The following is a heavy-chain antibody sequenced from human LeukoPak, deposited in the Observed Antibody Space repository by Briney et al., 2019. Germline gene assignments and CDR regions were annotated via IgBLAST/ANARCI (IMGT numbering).Heavy chain of an antibody. CDR3: AKVDSGSSYGMDV. D-gene: IGHD1-26*01. J-gene: IGHJ6*02. CDR2: ISYDGSNK. CDR1: GFTFSSYG. V-gene: IGHV3-30*18. Sequence: GGSLRLSCAASGFTFSSYGMHWVRQAPGKGLEWVAVISYDGSNKYYTDSVKGRFTISRDNSKNTLYLQMNSLRAEDTAVYYCAKVDSGSSYGMDVWGQGTTVTVSS.